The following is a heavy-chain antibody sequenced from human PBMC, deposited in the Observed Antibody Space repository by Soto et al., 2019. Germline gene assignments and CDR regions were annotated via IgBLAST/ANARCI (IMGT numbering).Heavy chain of an antibody. CDR1: GYTFTVYY. V-gene: IGHV1-2*02. D-gene: IGHD6-13*01. CDR2: INPNSGGT. Sequence: GASVKVSCKASGYTFTVYYMHCVRRSGLQWREWMGCINPNSGGTNYAQKFQGRVTMTRDTSISTAYMELSRLRSDDTAVYYCARERAAGYYYYGMDVWGQGTTVTVSS. J-gene: IGHJ6*02. CDR3: ARERAAGYYYYGMDV.